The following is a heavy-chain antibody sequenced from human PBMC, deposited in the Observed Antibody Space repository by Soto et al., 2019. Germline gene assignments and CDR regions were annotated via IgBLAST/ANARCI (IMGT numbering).Heavy chain of an antibody. CDR1: GLTVCNYW. CDR2: INSDGSST. Sequence: SLRLCSAASGLTVCNYWMDLVCKTPGKGLVWVSRINSDGSSTSYADTVTSRFTISRNNAKNTLSLQMTSLRADDTAVYYCARGGVGRYCSSSSCYTWGFDYCAEGTLVTVSS. D-gene: IGHD2-2*02. V-gene: IGHV3-74*01. CDR3: ARGGVGRYCSSSSCYTWGFDY. J-gene: IGHJ4*02.